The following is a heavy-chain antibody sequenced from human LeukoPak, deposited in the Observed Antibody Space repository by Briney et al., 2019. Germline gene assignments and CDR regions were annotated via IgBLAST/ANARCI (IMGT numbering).Heavy chain of an antibody. CDR2: ISSSSSYI. CDR1: GFTFSSYS. Sequence: PGGSLRLSCAASGFTFSSYSMNWVRQAPGKGLEWVSSISSSSSYIHYADSVKGRFTISRDNAKNSLYLQMNSLRAEDTAVYYCARDPTIAVVPSTPNWFDPWGQGTLVTVSS. J-gene: IGHJ5*02. V-gene: IGHV3-21*01. D-gene: IGHD2-2*01. CDR3: ARDPTIAVVPSTPNWFDP.